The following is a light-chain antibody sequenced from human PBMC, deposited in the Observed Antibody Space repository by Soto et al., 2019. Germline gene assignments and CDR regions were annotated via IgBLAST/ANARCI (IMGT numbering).Light chain of an antibody. J-gene: IGKJ1*01. Sequence: EIAMTHSPATLSVSPGERATLSCRASQSVSSNLAWYQQKPGQAPRLLVYGASTRATGIPARFSGSGSGTEFILTINSLQPDDFATYCCQHYGGMWAFGQGTKVDIK. CDR2: GAS. V-gene: IGKV3-15*01. CDR3: QHYGGMWA. CDR1: QSVSSN.